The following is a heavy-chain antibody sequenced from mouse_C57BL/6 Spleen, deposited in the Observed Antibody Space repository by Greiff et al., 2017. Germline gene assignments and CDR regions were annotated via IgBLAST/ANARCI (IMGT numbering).Heavy chain of an antibody. Sequence: VKLQQPGAELVKPGASVKLSCKASGYTFTSYWMHWVKQRPGQGLEWIGMIHPNSGSTNYNEKVKSKATLTVDKSSSTAYMPLSSLTSEYSAVYYCAFYYGNLYWYFDVWGTGTTVTVSS. CDR1: GYTFTSYW. CDR2: IHPNSGST. J-gene: IGHJ1*03. CDR3: AFYYGNLYWYFDV. V-gene: IGHV1-64*01. D-gene: IGHD2-1*01.